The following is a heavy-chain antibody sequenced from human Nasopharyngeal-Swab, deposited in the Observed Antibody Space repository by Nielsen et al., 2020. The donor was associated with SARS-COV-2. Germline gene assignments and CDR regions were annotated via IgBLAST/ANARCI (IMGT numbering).Heavy chain of an antibody. D-gene: IGHD6-19*01. Sequence: ASVKVSCKASGYTFTSYAMNWVRQAPGQGLEWMGWINTNTGNPTYAQGFTGRFVFSLDTSVSTAYLQISSLKAEDTAVYYCARTEYSSGWRHFDYWGQGTLVTVSS. V-gene: IGHV7-4-1*02. CDR3: ARTEYSSGWRHFDY. J-gene: IGHJ4*02. CDR2: INTNTGNP. CDR1: GYTFTSYA.